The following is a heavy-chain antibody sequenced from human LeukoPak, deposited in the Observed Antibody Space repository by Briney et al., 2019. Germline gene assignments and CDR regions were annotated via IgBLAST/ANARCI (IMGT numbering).Heavy chain of an antibody. CDR1: GYTFTSYD. Sequence: ASVKVSCMASGYTFTSYDINWVRQATGQGLEWMGWMNPNSGNTGYAQKFQGRVTITRNTSISTAYMELSSLRSEDTAVYYCTRGRGITIFGVVTQYYFHYWGQGTLVTVSS. V-gene: IGHV1-8*03. CDR3: TRGRGITIFGVVTQYYFHY. CDR2: MNPNSGNT. J-gene: IGHJ4*02. D-gene: IGHD3-3*01.